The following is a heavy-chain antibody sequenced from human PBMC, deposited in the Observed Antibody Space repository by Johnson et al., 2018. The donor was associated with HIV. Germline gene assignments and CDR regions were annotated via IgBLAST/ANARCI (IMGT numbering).Heavy chain of an antibody. CDR1: GFTFSSNA. CDR3: ARTRQGAFDI. J-gene: IGHJ3*02. V-gene: IGHV3-30*14. Sequence: QVQLVESGGGVVQHGRSLRLSCAASGFTFSSNAMHWVRQAPGKGLEWVAVISYDGSNKCYADSVKGRFTISRDNSKNTLYLQMNSLRPQDTAVYYCARTRQGAFDIWGQGTMVTVSS. CDR2: ISYDGSNK.